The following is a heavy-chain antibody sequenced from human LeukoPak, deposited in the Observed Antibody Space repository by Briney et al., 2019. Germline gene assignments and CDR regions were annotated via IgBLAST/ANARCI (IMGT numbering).Heavy chain of an antibody. D-gene: IGHD3-10*01. J-gene: IGHJ5*02. CDR1: GGSISSSSYY. CDR2: IYYSGST. Sequence: SETLSLTCTVSGGSISSSSYYWGWIRQPPGKGLEWIGSIYYSGSTYYNPSLKSRVTISVDTSKNQFSLKLSSVTAADTAVYYCEAYHNNPTFDPWGQGTLVTVSS. CDR3: EAYHNNPTFDP. V-gene: IGHV4-39*01.